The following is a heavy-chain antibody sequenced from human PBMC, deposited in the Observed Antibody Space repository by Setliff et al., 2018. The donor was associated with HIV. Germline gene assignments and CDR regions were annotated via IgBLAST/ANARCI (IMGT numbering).Heavy chain of an antibody. CDR2: INVYDGKT. CDR1: GYTFNTYG. D-gene: IGHD1-26*01. Sequence: ASVKVSCKASGYTFNTYGINWVRQAPGQGLEWLGWINVYDGKTNYAQKLQGRVTMTADTPTRTAYMELWNLRSDDTAVYYCARDGDSRDGRLYHYYYMDVWGKGTTVTVSS. V-gene: IGHV1-18*01. J-gene: IGHJ6*03. CDR3: ARDGDSRDGRLYHYYYMDV.